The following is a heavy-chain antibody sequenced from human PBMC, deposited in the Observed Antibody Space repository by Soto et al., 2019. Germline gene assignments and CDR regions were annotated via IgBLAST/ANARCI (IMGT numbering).Heavy chain of an antibody. CDR1: GFSVNTYA. Sequence: EVQLLDSGGGLVQPGETLRLSCAASGFSVNTYAMSWVRQAPGKGLEWVSTTGISGRTTYYADSVKGRFTVSRDDSKNTLVLQIISLRAADTAVDYCATVHKTSRAFDYWGQGTLVTVSA. J-gene: IGHJ4*02. CDR3: ATVHKTSRAFDY. CDR2: TGISGRTT. V-gene: IGHV3-23*01.